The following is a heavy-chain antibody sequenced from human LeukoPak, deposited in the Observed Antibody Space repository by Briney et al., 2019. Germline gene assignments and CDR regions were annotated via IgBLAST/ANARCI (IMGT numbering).Heavy chain of an antibody. V-gene: IGHV4-59*01. CDR2: SYYSETS. CDR3: ARGFTPLL. CDR1: GGSISKNY. D-gene: IGHD2-15*01. Sequence: SETLSLTCTVSGGSISKNYWNWSRQPPGKGQERMGNSYYSETSSYNPSLKSRGCISVDTSKTLVSLKLNSVTAADTAVYYCARGFTPLLWGRGTLVTVSS. J-gene: IGHJ2*01.